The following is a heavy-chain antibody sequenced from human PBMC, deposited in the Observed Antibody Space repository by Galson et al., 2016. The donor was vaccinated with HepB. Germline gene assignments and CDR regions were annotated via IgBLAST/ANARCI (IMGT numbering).Heavy chain of an antibody. J-gene: IGHJ4*02. D-gene: IGHD4-17*01. CDR2: VSSSSSYI. Sequence: SLRLSCAASGFTFSSYSMNWVRQAPGKGLAWVSCVSSSSSYIYYGDSVKGRITISSDNAKNSLYLQMNSLRAEDTAVYYCARAVSWDYGDYAGYWGQGTLVTVSS. CDR3: ARAVSWDYGDYAGY. CDR1: GFTFSSYS. V-gene: IGHV3-21*01.